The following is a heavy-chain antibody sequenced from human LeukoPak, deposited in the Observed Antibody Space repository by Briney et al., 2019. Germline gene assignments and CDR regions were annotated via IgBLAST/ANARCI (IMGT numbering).Heavy chain of an antibody. D-gene: IGHD3-10*01. CDR2: MNPNNGHT. Sequence: WASVKVSCKASGYTFTNSDINWVRQATGQGLEWMGWMNPNNGHTGYAQKFQGRVTMTRSTSISTAYMELSSLSSEDTAVYYCARGQVWKENSGTYYKLANWFDPWGQGTLVTVSS. CDR3: ARGQVWKENSGTYYKLANWFDP. CDR1: GYTFTNSD. J-gene: IGHJ5*02. V-gene: IGHV1-8*01.